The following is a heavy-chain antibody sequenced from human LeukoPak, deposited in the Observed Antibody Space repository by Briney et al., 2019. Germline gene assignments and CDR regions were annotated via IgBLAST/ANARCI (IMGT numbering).Heavy chain of an antibody. CDR3: AKDYEITTHLFDY. J-gene: IGHJ4*02. Sequence: GGSLRLSRAASGFTFSTYGLHWVRQAPGKGLEWVAFIRYDGSYKYYADSVKGRFTISRDNSKNTLYLQMNSLRAEDTAVYYCAKDYEITTHLFDYWGQGTLVTVSS. CDR1: GFTFSTYG. V-gene: IGHV3-30*02. CDR2: IRYDGSYK. D-gene: IGHD3-16*01.